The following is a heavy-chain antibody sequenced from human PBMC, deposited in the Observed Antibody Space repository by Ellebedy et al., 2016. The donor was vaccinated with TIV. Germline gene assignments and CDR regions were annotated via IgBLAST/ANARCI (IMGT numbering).Heavy chain of an antibody. CDR3: ARDSDWKPVDY. CDR1: GFPFSSYW. D-gene: IGHD6-19*01. V-gene: IGHV3-7*03. J-gene: IGHJ4*02. Sequence: PGGSLRLSCAASGFPFSSYWMTWVRQAQGKGLEWVAKIKEDGSEQNYVDSVTGRFTISRDNAKKSLYLQMNSLRAEDTAVYYCARDSDWKPVDYWGQGTLVTVSS. CDR2: IKEDGSEQ.